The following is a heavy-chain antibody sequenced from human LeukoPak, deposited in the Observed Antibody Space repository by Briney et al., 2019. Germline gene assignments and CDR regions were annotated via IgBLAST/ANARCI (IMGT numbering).Heavy chain of an antibody. CDR2: ISYDGSNK. CDR3: ARASDGY. CDR1: GFTFSSYA. V-gene: IGHV3-30-3*01. J-gene: IGHJ4*02. Sequence: GRSLRLSCAASGFTFSSYAMHRVRQAPGKGLEWVAVISYDGSNKYYADSVKGRFTISRDNSKNTLYLQMNSLRAEDTAVYYCARASDGYWGQGTLVTVSS. D-gene: IGHD2-8*01.